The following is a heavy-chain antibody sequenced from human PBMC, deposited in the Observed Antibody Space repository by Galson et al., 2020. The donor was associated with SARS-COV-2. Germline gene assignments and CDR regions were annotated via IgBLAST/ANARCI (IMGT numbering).Heavy chain of an antibody. Sequence: TGGSLRLSCAASGFTFSSHAMHWVRQAPGEGLEWVAVISHDGSIKYYADSVKGRFTISRDNSKNTLYLQMNSLRPEDTAVYYCAIGGSGGDYYYGMDVWGQGTTVTVSS. CDR2: ISHDGSIK. CDR1: GFTFSSHA. V-gene: IGHV3-30-3*01. J-gene: IGHJ6*02. D-gene: IGHD6-19*01. CDR3: AIGGSGGDYYYGMDV.